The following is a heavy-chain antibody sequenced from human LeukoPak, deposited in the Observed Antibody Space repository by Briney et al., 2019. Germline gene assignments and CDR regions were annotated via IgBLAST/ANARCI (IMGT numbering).Heavy chain of an antibody. D-gene: IGHD5-12*01. CDR3: ARGPQDDYDYYYYYGMDV. CDR2: INPNSGGT. V-gene: IGHV1-2*02. Sequence: ASVKVSCKASGYTFTGYYMHWVRQAPGQGLEWMGWINPNSGGTNYAQKFQGRVTMTRDTSISTAYMELSSLRSEDTAVYYCARGPQDDYDYYYYYGMDVWGQGTTVTVSS. J-gene: IGHJ6*02. CDR1: GYTFTGYY.